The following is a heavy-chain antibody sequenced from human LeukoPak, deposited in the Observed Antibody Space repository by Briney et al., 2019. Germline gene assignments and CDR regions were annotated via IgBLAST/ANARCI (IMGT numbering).Heavy chain of an antibody. CDR3: ARGWSSYGMDV. CDR1: GYTFTGYY. CDR2: INPNSGGT. J-gene: IGHJ6*02. V-gene: IGHV1-2*02. Sequence: ASVNVSCKASGYTFTGYYMHWVRQAPGQGLEWMGWINPNSGGTNYAQKFQGRVTMTRNTSISTAYMELSSLRSEDTAVYYCARGWSSYGMDVWGQGTTVTVSS. D-gene: IGHD6-6*01.